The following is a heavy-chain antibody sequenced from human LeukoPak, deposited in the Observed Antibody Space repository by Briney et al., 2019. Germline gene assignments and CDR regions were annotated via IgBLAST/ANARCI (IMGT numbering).Heavy chain of an antibody. D-gene: IGHD3-22*01. Sequence: SQTLSLTCTVSGGSISSGSYYWSWIRQPAGKGLEWIGRIYTSGSTNYNPSLKSRVTISVDTSKNQFSLKLSSATAADTAVYYCARVYYDSSGYYPFDYWGQGTLVTVSS. V-gene: IGHV4-61*02. CDR3: ARVYYDSSGYYPFDY. J-gene: IGHJ4*02. CDR2: IYTSGST. CDR1: GGSISSGSYY.